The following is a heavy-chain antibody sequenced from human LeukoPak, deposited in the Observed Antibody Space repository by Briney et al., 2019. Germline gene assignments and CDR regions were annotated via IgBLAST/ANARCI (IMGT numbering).Heavy chain of an antibody. V-gene: IGHV4-30-2*01. CDR2: IYHSGST. D-gene: IGHD6-6*01. J-gene: IGHJ4*02. CDR1: GRSISSGGYY. CDR3: ARRGHSSSFCY. Sequence: PSETLSLTCTVSGRSISSGGYYWSWIRQPPGKGLEWIGYIYHSGSTYYNPSLKRRVTISVDSSKSQFSLKLRSVTAADTAVYYCARRGHSSSFCYWGQGTLVTVSS.